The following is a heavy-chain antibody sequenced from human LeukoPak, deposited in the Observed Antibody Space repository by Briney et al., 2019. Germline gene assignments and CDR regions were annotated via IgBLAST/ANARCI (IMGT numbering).Heavy chain of an antibody. CDR1: GGTFSSYT. CDR2: IIPIFGTA. Sequence: SVKVSCKASGGTFSSYTISWVRQAPGQGLEWMGGIIPIFGTANYAQTFQGRVTITADESTSTAYMELSSLRSEDTAVYYCARAGRDGYNPWGQGTLVTVSS. J-gene: IGHJ5*02. D-gene: IGHD5-24*01. V-gene: IGHV1-69*13. CDR3: ARAGRDGYNP.